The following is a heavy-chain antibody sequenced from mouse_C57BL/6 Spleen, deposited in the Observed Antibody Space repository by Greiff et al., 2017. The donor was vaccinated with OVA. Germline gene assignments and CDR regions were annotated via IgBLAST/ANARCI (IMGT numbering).Heavy chain of an antibody. CDR1: GYTFTDYN. Sequence: EVMLVESGPELVKPGASVKIPCKASGYTFTDYNMDWVKQSHGKSLEWIGDINPNNGGTIYNQKLKGKATLTVDKSSSTAYMELRSLTSEDTAVDYCARGNYGSSWGFAYWGQGTLVTVSA. CDR3: ARGNYGSSWGFAY. J-gene: IGHJ3*01. CDR2: INPNNGGT. V-gene: IGHV1-18*01. D-gene: IGHD1-1*01.